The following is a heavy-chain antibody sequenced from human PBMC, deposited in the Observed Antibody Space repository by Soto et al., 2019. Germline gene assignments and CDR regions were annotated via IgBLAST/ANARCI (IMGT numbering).Heavy chain of an antibody. CDR1: GGSISSTSYY. CDR3: AKQGDQLLYTFDY. J-gene: IGHJ4*02. Sequence: SETLSLPCTVSGGSISSTSYYWGWIRQPPGKGLEWIGSIYYSGTTYYNSSLKSRVTISVDTSKNQFSLKLSSVTAADTAVYYCAKQGDQLLYTFDYWGQGTLVTVSS. D-gene: IGHD2-2*02. V-gene: IGHV4-39*01. CDR2: IYYSGTT.